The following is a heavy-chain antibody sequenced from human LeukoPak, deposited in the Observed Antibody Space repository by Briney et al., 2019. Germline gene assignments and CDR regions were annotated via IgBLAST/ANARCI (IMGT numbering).Heavy chain of an antibody. CDR1: GFTFSSYA. Sequence: GGSLRLSCAASGFTFSSYAMHWVRQAPGKGLEWVAVISYDGSNKYYADSVKGRFTISRDNSKNTLYLQMNSLRAEDTAVYYCHSRGYGGAVVDYWGQGPLVTVSS. V-gene: IGHV3-30-3*01. CDR2: ISYDGSNK. D-gene: IGHD3-22*01. CDR3: HSRGYGGAVVDY. J-gene: IGHJ4*02.